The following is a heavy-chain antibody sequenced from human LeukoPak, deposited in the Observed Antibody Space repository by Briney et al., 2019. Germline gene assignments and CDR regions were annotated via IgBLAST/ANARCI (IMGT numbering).Heavy chain of an antibody. CDR2: IKHSGST. V-gene: IGHV4-34*01. J-gene: IGHJ6*03. CDR3: VGANGSMVRGTRKNYYYYYMDV. CDR1: GGSFSGYY. D-gene: IGHD3-10*01. Sequence: SETLSLTCAVYGGSFSGYYWSWIRQPPGKGLEWIGEIKHSGSTNYNPSLKSRVTISVDTSKNQFSLKLSSVTAADTAVYYCVGANGSMVRGTRKNYYYYYMDVWGKGTTVTVSS.